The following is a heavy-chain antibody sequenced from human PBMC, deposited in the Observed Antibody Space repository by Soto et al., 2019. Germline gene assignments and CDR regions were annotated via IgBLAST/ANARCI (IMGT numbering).Heavy chain of an antibody. CDR2: IIPIFGTA. CDR1: GGTFSSYA. J-gene: IGHJ6*02. D-gene: IGHD1-1*01. Sequence: SVKVSCKASGGTFSSYAISWVRQAPGQGLEWMGGIIPIFGTANYAQKFQGRVTITADESTSTAYMELSSLRSEDTAVYYCARPDDWNRDYYYYGMDVWGQGTTVTVSS. CDR3: ARPDDWNRDYYYYGMDV. V-gene: IGHV1-69*13.